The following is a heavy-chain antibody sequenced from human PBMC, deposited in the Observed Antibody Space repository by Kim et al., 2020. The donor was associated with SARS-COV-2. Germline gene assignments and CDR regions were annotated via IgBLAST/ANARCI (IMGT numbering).Heavy chain of an antibody. Sequence: GGSLRLSCAASGFTFSSYAMSWVRQAPGKGLEWVSAISGSGGSTYYADSVKGRFTISRDNSKNTLYLQMNSLRAEDTAVYYCAKDRWRESSGWYPDDFDIWGQGTMVTVSS. CDR3: AKDRWRESSGWYPDDFDI. CDR1: GFTFSSYA. J-gene: IGHJ3*02. CDR2: ISGSGGST. V-gene: IGHV3-23*01. D-gene: IGHD6-19*01.